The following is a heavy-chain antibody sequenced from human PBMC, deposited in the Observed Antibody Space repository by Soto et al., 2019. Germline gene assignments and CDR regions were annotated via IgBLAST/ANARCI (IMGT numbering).Heavy chain of an antibody. V-gene: IGHV4-34*01. Sequence: SETLSLTCAVYGGPFSGYYWSWIRQPPGKGLEWIGEINHSGSTNYNPSLKSRVTISVDTSKNQFSLKLSSVTAADTAVYYCARARCYPGVSITIFGVVITRQHPFDPWGQGTLVTVSS. D-gene: IGHD3-3*01. CDR2: INHSGST. J-gene: IGHJ5*02. CDR1: GGPFSGYY. CDR3: ARARCYPGVSITIFGVVITRQHPFDP.